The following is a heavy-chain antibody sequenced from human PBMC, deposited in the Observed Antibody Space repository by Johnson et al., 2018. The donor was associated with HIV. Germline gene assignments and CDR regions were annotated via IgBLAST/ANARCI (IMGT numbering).Heavy chain of an antibody. CDR3: ARAYMSSGSYYDAFDI. J-gene: IGHJ3*02. D-gene: IGHD1-26*01. CDR2: INWNGDST. V-gene: IGHV3-20*04. CDR1: GFTFDDYG. Sequence: VQLVESGGGVVRPGGSLRLSCAASGFTFDDYGMNWVRQAPGKGLAWVSGINWNGDSTGYADSVKGRFTISRDNAKNSLYLQMNSLRAEDTALYYCARAYMSSGSYYDAFDIWGQGTMVIVSS.